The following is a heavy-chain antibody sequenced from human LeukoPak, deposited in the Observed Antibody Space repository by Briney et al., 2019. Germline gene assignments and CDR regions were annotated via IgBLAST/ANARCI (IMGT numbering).Heavy chain of an antibody. CDR1: GYSISCGYY. V-gene: IGHV4-38-2*02. D-gene: IGHD3-22*01. Sequence: SETLSLTCTVSGYSISCGYYWGWIRQPPGKGLEWIGSIYHSGSTYYNPSLKSRVTISVDTSKNQFSLKLSSVTAADTAVYYCARLGAYYYDSAGYYYNRYFDYWGQGALVTVSS. CDR2: IYHSGST. CDR3: ARLGAYYYDSAGYYYNRYFDY. J-gene: IGHJ4*02.